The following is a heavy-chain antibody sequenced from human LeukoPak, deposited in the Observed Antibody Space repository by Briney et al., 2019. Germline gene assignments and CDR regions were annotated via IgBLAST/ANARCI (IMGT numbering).Heavy chain of an antibody. D-gene: IGHD1-7*01. Sequence: ASVKVSCKASGYTFTGYYMHWVRQAPGQGLEWMGWINPNSGGTNYAQKFQGRVTMTRDTSISTAYMELRNLRSDDTAVYYCARSTNWNYFAFDIWGQGTMVTVSS. V-gene: IGHV1-2*02. CDR2: INPNSGGT. CDR3: ARSTNWNYFAFDI. J-gene: IGHJ3*02. CDR1: GYTFTGYY.